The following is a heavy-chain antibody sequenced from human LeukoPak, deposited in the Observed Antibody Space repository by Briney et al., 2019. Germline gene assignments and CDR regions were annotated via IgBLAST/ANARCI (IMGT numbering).Heavy chain of an antibody. V-gene: IGHV4-59*01. J-gene: IGHJ5*02. CDR2: IYHTGST. CDR3: ARLTHYYDSSGYYCFDP. D-gene: IGHD3-22*01. Sequence: SETLSLTCTVSGGSISSYFWSWIRQPPGKGMEWIGYIYHTGSTNYNPSLESRVTISVDTSKNQFSLNRTSVTAADTALYYCARLTHYYDSSGYYCFDPWGQGTLVTVSS. CDR1: GGSISSYF.